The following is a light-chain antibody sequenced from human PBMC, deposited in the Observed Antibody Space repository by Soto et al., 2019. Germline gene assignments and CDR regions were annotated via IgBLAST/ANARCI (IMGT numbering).Light chain of an antibody. CDR3: QQYNNWPFT. V-gene: IGKV3-15*01. CDR1: QSVNSH. J-gene: IGKJ3*01. CDR2: GAS. Sequence: ELVITQSPATLSVSPGERATLSCRAGQSVNSHLAWYQQKPGQAPRLLIYGASTRATGIPARFSGSGSGTEFTLTISSLQSEDFAVYYCQQYNNWPFTFGPGTKVDIK.